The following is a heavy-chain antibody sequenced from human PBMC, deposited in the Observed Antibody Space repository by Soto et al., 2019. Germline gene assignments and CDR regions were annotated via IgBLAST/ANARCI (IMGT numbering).Heavy chain of an antibody. CDR3: AREVYGMDV. CDR2: IYSGGST. J-gene: IGHJ6*02. Sequence: GGSLRLSSAASGFTVSSNYMSWVRQAPGKGLEWVSVIYSGGSTYYEDSVKGRFTISRDNYKNTLYLQMNSLRAEDTGVYYCAREVYGMDVWGQGTTVTVSS. CDR1: GFTVSSNY. V-gene: IGHV3-53*01.